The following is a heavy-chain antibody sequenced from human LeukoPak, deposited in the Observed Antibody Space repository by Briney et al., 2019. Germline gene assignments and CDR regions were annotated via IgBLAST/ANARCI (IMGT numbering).Heavy chain of an antibody. V-gene: IGHV3-53*05. J-gene: IGHJ4*02. CDR1: GFTFSSYS. D-gene: IGHD5-24*01. CDR3: ARDPRDGYGHFDY. Sequence: GGSLRLSCAASGFTFSSYSMNWVRQAPGKGLEWVSVIYIEGDTYYADSVKGRFTISRDNSKNTVYLQMNNLKPEDTALYYCARDPRDGYGHFDYWGQGTLVTVSS. CDR2: IYIEGDT.